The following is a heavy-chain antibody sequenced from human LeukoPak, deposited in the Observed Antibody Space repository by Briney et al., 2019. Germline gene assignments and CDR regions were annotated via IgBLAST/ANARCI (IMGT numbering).Heavy chain of an antibody. CDR3: ARDTLPQPGIAAALNCFDP. Sequence: SETLSLTCTVSGGSISSSSYYWGWIRQPPGKGLEWIGSIYYSGSTYYNPSLKSRVTISVDTSKNQFSLKLSPVTAADTAVYYCARDTLPQPGIAAALNCFDPWGQGTLVTVSS. D-gene: IGHD6-13*01. CDR2: IYYSGST. J-gene: IGHJ5*02. V-gene: IGHV4-39*07. CDR1: GGSISSSSYY.